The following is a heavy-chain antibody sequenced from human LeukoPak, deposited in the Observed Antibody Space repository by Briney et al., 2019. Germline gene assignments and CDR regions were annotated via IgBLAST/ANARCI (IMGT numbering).Heavy chain of an antibody. Sequence: ASVKVSCKASGYTFTSYCISWVRQAPGQGLEWMGWISAYNGNTNYAQKLQGRVTMTTDTSTSTAYMELRSLRSDDTAVYYCARVVVVPAALYYYYYMDVWGKGTTVTVSS. CDR1: GYTFTSYC. D-gene: IGHD2-2*01. V-gene: IGHV1-18*01. CDR2: ISAYNGNT. J-gene: IGHJ6*03. CDR3: ARVVVVPAALYYYYYMDV.